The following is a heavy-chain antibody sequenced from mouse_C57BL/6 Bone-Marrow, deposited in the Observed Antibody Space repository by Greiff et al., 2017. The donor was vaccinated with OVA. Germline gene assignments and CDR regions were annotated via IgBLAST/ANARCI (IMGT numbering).Heavy chain of an antibody. Sequence: VHVKQSGAELVRPGASVKLSCTASGFNIKDDYMHWVKQRPEQGLEWIGWIDPENGDTEYASKFQGKATITADTSSNTAYLQLSSLTSEDTAVYYCTMVPYYNAIDYWGQGTSLTVSS. V-gene: IGHV14-4*01. D-gene: IGHD2-2*01. CDR3: TMVPYYNAIDY. CDR2: IDPENGDT. CDR1: GFNIKDDY. J-gene: IGHJ4*01.